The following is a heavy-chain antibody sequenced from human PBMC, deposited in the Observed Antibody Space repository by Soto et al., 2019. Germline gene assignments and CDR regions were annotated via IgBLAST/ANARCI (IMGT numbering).Heavy chain of an antibody. CDR1: GGSISSGGYS. CDR3: ARGNYYDSSGYYPPYDY. Sequence: QLQLQESGSGLVKPSQTLSLTCVVSGGSISSGGYSWTWIRQPPGKGLEWIGYIYHSGNTYYNPSLKSRVTISVDRSKNQFSQKLSSVTAADAAVYYCARGNYYDSSGYYPPYDYWGQGTLVTVSS. CDR2: IYHSGNT. V-gene: IGHV4-30-2*01. D-gene: IGHD3-22*01. J-gene: IGHJ4*02.